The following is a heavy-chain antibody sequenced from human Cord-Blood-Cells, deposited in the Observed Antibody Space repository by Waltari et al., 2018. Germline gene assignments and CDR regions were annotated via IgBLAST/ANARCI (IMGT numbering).Heavy chain of an antibody. CDR1: GFTFSSYG. V-gene: IGHV3-30*03. Sequence: QVQLVESGGGVVQPGRSLRLSCAASGFTFSSYGMHWVRQAPGKGLEWVAVISYDGSNKYYADSVKGRFTISRDSSKNTLYLQMNSLRAEDTAVYYCAGAENYWYFDLWGRGTLVTVSS. J-gene: IGHJ2*01. CDR3: AGAENYWYFDL. CDR2: ISYDGSNK.